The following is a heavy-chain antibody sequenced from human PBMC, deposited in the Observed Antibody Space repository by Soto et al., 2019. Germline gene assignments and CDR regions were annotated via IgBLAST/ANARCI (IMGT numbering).Heavy chain of an antibody. V-gene: IGHV1-69*01. Sequence: QVQLVQSGAEVKNPGSSVKVSCKASGGTFSSYAISWVRQAPGQGLEWMGGIIPIFGTANYAQKFQGRVTITADESTSTADMELSSLISEDTDVYYCARDAREMPQYYYDSSGYYYNWFDPWGQGTLVTVSS. CDR1: GGTFSSYA. J-gene: IGHJ5*02. D-gene: IGHD3-22*01. CDR3: ARDAREMPQYYYDSSGYYYNWFDP. CDR2: IIPIFGTA.